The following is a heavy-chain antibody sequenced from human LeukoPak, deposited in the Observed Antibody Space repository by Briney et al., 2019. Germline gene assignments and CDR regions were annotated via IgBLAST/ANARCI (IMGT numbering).Heavy chain of an antibody. Sequence: SSETLSLTCTVSGGSISSSSYYWGWIRQPPGKGLEWIGSIYYSGSTNYNPSLKSRVTISVDTSKNQFSLKLSSVTAADTAVYYCAAWQLSSSWYYFDYWGQGTLVTVSS. CDR3: AAWQLSSSWYYFDY. J-gene: IGHJ4*02. CDR1: GGSISSSSYY. D-gene: IGHD6-13*01. CDR2: IYYSGST. V-gene: IGHV4-39*07.